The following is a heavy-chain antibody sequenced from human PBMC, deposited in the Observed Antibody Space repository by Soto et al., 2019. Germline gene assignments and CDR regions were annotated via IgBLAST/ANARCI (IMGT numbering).Heavy chain of an antibody. D-gene: IGHD3-10*01. V-gene: IGHV3-23*01. Sequence: GSLRLSCAASGFTFSSYAMTWVRQAPGKGLEWDSAISGSAGNTYYADSVKGRFTVSRDNSKNTLYLQMNCLRAEDTAVYYCAKFPLTTYGSGSYYNYYYYYNMDVWGKGTTVTVSS. CDR1: GFTFSSYA. CDR3: AKFPLTTYGSGSYYNYYYYYNMDV. J-gene: IGHJ6*03. CDR2: ISGSAGNT.